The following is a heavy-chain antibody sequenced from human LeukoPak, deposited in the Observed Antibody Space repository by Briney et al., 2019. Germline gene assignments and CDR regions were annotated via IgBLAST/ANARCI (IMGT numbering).Heavy chain of an antibody. V-gene: IGHV1-46*01. J-gene: IGHJ4*02. CDR3: ARSRSSGWHDF. CDR2: INPSGGST. CDR1: GYTFTGYY. Sequence: ASVKVSCKASGYTFTGYYMHWVRQAPGQGLEWMGIINPSGGSTTFAQKFQGRVTMTRDASTSTVYLELSSLRSEDTAVYYRARSRSSGWHDFWGQGTLVIVSS. D-gene: IGHD6-19*01.